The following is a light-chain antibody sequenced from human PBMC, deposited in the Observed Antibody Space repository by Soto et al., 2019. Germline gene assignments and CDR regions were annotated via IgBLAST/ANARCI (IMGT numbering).Light chain of an antibody. CDR1: QNIDTH. J-gene: IGKJ1*01. V-gene: IGKV3-15*01. Sequence: EIVMTQSPATLSVSPGERATLSCRASQNIDTHLAWYQQKPGQAPRLLIYRASTRVTGVPARFSGSGSGTDFTLTISRLQSEDFAVYFCQQYNKWPPVTFGQGTKV. CDR2: RAS. CDR3: QQYNKWPPVT.